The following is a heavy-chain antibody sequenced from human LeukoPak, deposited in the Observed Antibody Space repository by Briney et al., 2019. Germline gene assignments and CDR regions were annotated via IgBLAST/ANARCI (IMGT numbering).Heavy chain of an antibody. D-gene: IGHD1-7*01. J-gene: IGHJ4*02. CDR3: AREPPSQGITGTTVY. V-gene: IGHV3-53*05. CDR1: GFTVSSNY. CDR2: IYSGGST. Sequence: PGGSLRLSCAASGFTVSSNYMSWGRQAPGKGLEWGSVIYSGGSTYYADSVKGRFTISRDNSKNTLYLQMNSLRAEDTAVYYCAREPPSQGITGTTVYWGQGTLVTVSS.